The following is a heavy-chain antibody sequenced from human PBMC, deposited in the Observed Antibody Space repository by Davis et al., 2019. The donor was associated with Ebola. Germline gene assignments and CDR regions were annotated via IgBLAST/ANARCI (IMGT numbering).Heavy chain of an antibody. CDR1: GYTFTSYD. CDR3: ARGTRDTAL. CDR2: MNPNSGNT. V-gene: IGHV1-8*01. D-gene: IGHD5-18*01. Sequence: AASVKVSCKASGYTFTSYDMNWVRQAPGHGLEWMGWMNPNSGNTGYAQKFQGRVTMTRNTSITTAYMELSSLRSDDSAVYYCARGTRDTALWGQGTLVTVSS. J-gene: IGHJ4*02.